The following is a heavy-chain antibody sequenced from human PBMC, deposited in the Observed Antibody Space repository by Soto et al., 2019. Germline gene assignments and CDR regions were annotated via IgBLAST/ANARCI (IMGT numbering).Heavy chain of an antibody. CDR3: ARGGGVIIPGAIGGGYGLDV. D-gene: IGHD2-2*02. J-gene: IGHJ6*02. CDR1: GFTFSDYY. CDR2: ISGRNTFT. V-gene: IGHV3-11*06. Sequence: PGGSLRLSCAASGFTFSDYYMSWIRQAPGKGLEWISYISGRNTFTQYADSVKGRFTISRDNAKNSLYLQLNSLTAEDTAVYYCARGGGVIIPGAIGGGYGLDVWGQGTTVTVSS.